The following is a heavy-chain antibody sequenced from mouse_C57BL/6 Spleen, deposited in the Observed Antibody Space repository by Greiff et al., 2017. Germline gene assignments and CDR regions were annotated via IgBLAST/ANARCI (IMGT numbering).Heavy chain of an antibody. CDR3: ALIYYGNYGFAY. Sequence: QVQLQQPGAELVKPGASVKLSCKASGYTFTSYWMQWVKQRPGQGLEWIGELDPSDSYTNYNQKFKGKATLTVDTSSSTAYMQLSSLTSEDSAVYYCALIYYGNYGFAYWGQGTLVTVSA. V-gene: IGHV1-50*01. D-gene: IGHD2-1*01. J-gene: IGHJ3*01. CDR2: LDPSDSYT. CDR1: GYTFTSYW.